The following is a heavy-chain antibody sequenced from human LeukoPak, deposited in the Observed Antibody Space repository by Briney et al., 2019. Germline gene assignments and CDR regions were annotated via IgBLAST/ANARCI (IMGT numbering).Heavy chain of an antibody. CDR2: ISVNNGDT. Sequence: ASVKVSCKASGYSFINYGISWVRQAPGQGLEWMGWISVNNGDTNFAQKLQGRVTMTRNTSISTAYMELSSLRSEDTAVYYCATERQGAFDIWGQGTMVTVSS. CDR1: GYSFINYG. CDR3: ATERQGAFDI. J-gene: IGHJ3*02. V-gene: IGHV1-18*01.